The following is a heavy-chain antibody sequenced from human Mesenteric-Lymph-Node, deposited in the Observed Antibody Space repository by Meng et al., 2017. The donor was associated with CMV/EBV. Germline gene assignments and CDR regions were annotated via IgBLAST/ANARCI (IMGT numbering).Heavy chain of an antibody. CDR1: GFTFSNAW. J-gene: IGHJ6*02. Sequence: GGSLRLSCAASGFTFSNAWMSWVRQAPGKGLEWVGRIKSKTDGGTTDYAAPVKGRFTISRDDSKNTLYLQMNSLKTEDTAVYYCTTDPGGSFYYYYGMDVWGQGTTVTVSS. V-gene: IGHV3-15*01. CDR2: IKSKTDGGTT. D-gene: IGHD1-26*01. CDR3: TTDPGGSFYYYYGMDV.